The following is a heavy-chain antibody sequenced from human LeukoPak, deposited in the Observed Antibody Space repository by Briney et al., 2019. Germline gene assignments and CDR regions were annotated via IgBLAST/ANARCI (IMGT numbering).Heavy chain of an antibody. CDR1: GYTFTSYG. V-gene: IGHV1-18*01. J-gene: IGHJ4*02. Sequence: ASVKVSCKASGYTFTSYGISWVRQAPGQGLEWMGWISAYNGNTNYAQKLQGRVTMTTDTSTSTAYMELRSLRSDDTAVYYCARGLITMIRGVIMTPPFDYWGQGTLVTVSS. CDR3: ARGLITMIRGVIMTPPFDY. D-gene: IGHD3-10*01. CDR2: ISAYNGNT.